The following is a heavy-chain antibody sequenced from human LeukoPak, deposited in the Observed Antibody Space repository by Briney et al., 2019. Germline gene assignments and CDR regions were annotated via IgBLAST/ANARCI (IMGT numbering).Heavy chain of an antibody. Sequence: SETLSLTCAVYGGSFSGYYWSWIRQPPGKGLEWIGEINHSGSTNYNPSLKSRVTISVDTSKNQFSLKLSSVTAADTAVYYCARGNNWNYGKYYFDYWGQGTLVTVSS. CDR3: ARGNNWNYGKYYFDY. CDR1: GGSFSGYY. J-gene: IGHJ4*02. CDR2: INHSGST. D-gene: IGHD1-7*01. V-gene: IGHV4-34*01.